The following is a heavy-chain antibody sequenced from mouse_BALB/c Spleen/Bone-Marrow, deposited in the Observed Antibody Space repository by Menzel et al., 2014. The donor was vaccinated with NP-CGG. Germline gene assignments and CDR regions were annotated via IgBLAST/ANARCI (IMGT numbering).Heavy chain of an antibody. Sequence: EESGGRLVTPGTPLTLTCTVSGFSLNSYAMSWVRQAPGKGLEWIGVISSSGSTYYATWAKGQFTISXTSTTVDLKMTSLTAADTATYFCDRFPSFATDFGLWGQGTLVTVS. CDR2: ISSSGST. D-gene: IGHD2-10*02. CDR1: GFSLNSYA. J-gene: IGHJ3*02. CDR3: DRFPSFATDFGL. V-gene: IGHV5-6-5*01.